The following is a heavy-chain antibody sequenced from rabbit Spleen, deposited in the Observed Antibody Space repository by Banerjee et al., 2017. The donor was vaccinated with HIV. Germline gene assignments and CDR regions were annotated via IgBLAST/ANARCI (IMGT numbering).Heavy chain of an antibody. CDR2: TEPIFGTT. CDR1: GFDFNSVY. J-gene: IGHJ4*01. Sequence: HLKESGGGLVQPGGSLILSCKYSGFDFNSVYISWVRQAPGKGLEWIGLTEPIFGTTYYANWVNGRFTISSHNAQNTLYLQVKSLTAADTATYFCARVGGVGVYGYATLWGPGTLVTVS. V-gene: IGHV1S7*01. CDR3: ARVGGVGVYGYATL. D-gene: IGHD6-1*01.